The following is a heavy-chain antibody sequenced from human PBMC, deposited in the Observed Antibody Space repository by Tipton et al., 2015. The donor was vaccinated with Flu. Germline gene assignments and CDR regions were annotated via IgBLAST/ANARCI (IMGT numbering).Heavy chain of an antibody. CDR1: GCSISSSPYY. CDR3: ARRLSYSSPRPFDY. Sequence: TLSLTCSVSGCSISSSPYYWGWSRQPPGKGLEWIGCVYSSESTYYSPSLRCRVTISLDTSKNQFSLKLSSVTAADTAVYYCARRLSYSSPRPFDYWGQGTLVTVSS. J-gene: IGHJ4*02. V-gene: IGHV4-39*07. CDR2: VYSSEST. D-gene: IGHD6-13*01.